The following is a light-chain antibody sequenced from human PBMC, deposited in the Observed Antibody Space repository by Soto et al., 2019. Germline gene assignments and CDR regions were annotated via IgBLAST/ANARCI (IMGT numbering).Light chain of an antibody. CDR3: QQYGSSLIT. J-gene: IGKJ5*01. CDR2: GAS. CDR1: QSVSSSY. Sequence: EIVLTQCPATLSLSPGERATLSCRASQSVSSSYLAWYQQKPGQAPRLLIYGASSRATGIPDRFSGSGSGTDFTLTISRLEPEDFAVYYCQQYGSSLITFGQGTRLEIK. V-gene: IGKV3-20*01.